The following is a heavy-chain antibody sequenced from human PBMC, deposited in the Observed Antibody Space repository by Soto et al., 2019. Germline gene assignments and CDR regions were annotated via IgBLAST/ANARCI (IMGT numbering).Heavy chain of an antibody. D-gene: IGHD3-10*01. V-gene: IGHV4-61*01. CDR3: ARDRRSTMVRGVTRVAFDI. CDR2: IYYSGST. Sequence: QVQLQESGPGLVKPSETLSLTCTVSGGSVSSGSYYWSWIRQPPGKGLEWIGSIYYSGSTNYNPSLKSRVTISVDTSKNQFSLKLSSVTAADTAVYYCARDRRSTMVRGVTRVAFDIWGQGTMVTVSS. J-gene: IGHJ3*02. CDR1: GGSVSSGSYY.